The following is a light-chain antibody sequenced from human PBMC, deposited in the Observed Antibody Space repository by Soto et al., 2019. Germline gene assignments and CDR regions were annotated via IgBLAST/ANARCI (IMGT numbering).Light chain of an antibody. CDR2: DVS. J-gene: IGLJ1*01. CDR3: SSYTGSSTLRV. CDR1: SSDVGGYNY. V-gene: IGLV2-14*01. Sequence: QSALTQPASVSGSPGQSITISCTGTSSDVGGYNYVSWYQQHPGKAPKLMIYDVSNRPSGVSNRFSGSKSGNTASLTISGRQAEDEADYYCSSYTGSSTLRVFGTGTKVTVL.